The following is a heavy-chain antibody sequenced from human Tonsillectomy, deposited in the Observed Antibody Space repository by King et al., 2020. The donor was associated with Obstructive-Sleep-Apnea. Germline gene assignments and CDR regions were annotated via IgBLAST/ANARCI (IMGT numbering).Heavy chain of an antibody. J-gene: IGHJ4*02. V-gene: IGHV3-21*01. Sequence: VQLVESGGGLVKPGGSLRLYCAASGFTFNNYSMNWVRQAPGKGLEWVSSISSSSSYMYYGDSVKGRFTISRDNAKNSLYLQMNSLRAEDTAVYYCARPLGISYFDYWGQGTLVTVSS. CDR1: GFTFNNYS. CDR3: ARPLGISYFDY. CDR2: ISSSSSYM. D-gene: IGHD1-26*01.